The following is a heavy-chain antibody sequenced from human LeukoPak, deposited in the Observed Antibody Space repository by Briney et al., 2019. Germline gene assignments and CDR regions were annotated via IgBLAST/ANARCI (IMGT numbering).Heavy chain of an antibody. CDR1: GYTFTVYY. CDR2: INPNSGGT. D-gene: IGHD5-12*01. CDR3: ARDRVSGYSGYDYNYYYGMDV. J-gene: IGHJ6*02. V-gene: IGHV1-2*02. Sequence: ASVKVSCKASGYTFTVYYMHWVRQAPGQGLEWMGWINPNSGGTNYAQNFQGRVTMTRDTSISTAYMELSRLRSDDTAVYYCARDRVSGYSGYDYNYYYGMDVWGQGTTVTVSS.